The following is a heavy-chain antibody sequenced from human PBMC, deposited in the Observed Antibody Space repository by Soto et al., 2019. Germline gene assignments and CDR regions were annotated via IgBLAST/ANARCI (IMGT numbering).Heavy chain of an antibody. D-gene: IGHD2-8*01. V-gene: IGHV1-69*13. CDR1: GGTFSSYA. J-gene: IGHJ3*02. CDR2: IIPIFGTA. Sequence: GASVKVSCKASGGTFSSYAISWVRQAPGQGLEWMGGIIPIFGTANYAQKFQGRVTITADESTSTAYMELSSLRSEDTAVYYCARVRGQLYLHAFDIWGQGTMVTVSS. CDR3: ARVRGQLYLHAFDI.